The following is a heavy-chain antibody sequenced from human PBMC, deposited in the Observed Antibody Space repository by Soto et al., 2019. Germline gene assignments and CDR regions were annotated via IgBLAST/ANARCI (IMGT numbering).Heavy chain of an antibody. J-gene: IGHJ4*02. CDR2: IYYSGTT. V-gene: IGHV4-39*01. Sequence: QLQLQESGPGLVKPSETMSLTCTVSGDSITSNSYFWAWIRQPPGKGLEGIGRIYYSGTTYYNPSLKSRVTISVDRSKNQFSLKLNSVTAADTAVYYCARHFSVDYFDYWGQGALVTVSS. CDR3: ARHFSVDYFDY. CDR1: GDSITSNSYF.